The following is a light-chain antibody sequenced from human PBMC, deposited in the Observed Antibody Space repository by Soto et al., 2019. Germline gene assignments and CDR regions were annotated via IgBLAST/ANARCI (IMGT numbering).Light chain of an antibody. CDR3: QQSGRP. CDR2: GAS. Sequence: IVMPHSTATLSVSPLSISPLSCRASQNILNNLAWYQQKPVQAPRLLIYGASSRATGIPDRFSGSGSGTDFTLTISRLEPEDSTVYHCQQSGRPFGQGTKVDIK. CDR1: QNILNN. V-gene: IGKV3-20*01. J-gene: IGKJ1*01.